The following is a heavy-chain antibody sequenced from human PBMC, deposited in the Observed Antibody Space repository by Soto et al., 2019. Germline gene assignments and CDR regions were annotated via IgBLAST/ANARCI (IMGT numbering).Heavy chain of an antibody. D-gene: IGHD3-10*01. CDR2: IYTSGST. J-gene: IGHJ6*02. CDR1: NGSISGYY. CDR3: AREIYGPWGMDV. Sequence: SETLSLTCTVSNGSISGYYWSWIRQPAGKGLEWIGRIYTSGSTNYNPSLKSRVTMSVDTSKNQFSLKLSSVTAADAAVYYCAREIYGPWGMDVWGQGTTVTASS. V-gene: IGHV4-4*07.